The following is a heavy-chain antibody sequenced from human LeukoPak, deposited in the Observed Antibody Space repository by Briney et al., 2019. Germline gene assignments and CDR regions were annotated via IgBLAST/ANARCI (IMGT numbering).Heavy chain of an antibody. Sequence: QPGGSLRLSCTPSGFTLSSSEMNWARQATGEGLEWVLFITSSGTYIFYADSVKGRFTISRDNAKNSLYLQMNRLRAEDTAVYYCARSATTSLFDYGGQGTLVSVPS. CDR3: ARSATTSLFDY. CDR2: ITSSGTYI. J-gene: IGHJ4*02. CDR1: GFTLSSSE. D-gene: IGHD1-14*01. V-gene: IGHV3-48*03.